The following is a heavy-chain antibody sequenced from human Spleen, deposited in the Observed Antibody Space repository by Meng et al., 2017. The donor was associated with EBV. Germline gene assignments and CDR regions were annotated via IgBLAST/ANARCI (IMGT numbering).Heavy chain of an antibody. J-gene: IGHJ4*02. CDR2: MYQSGST. CDR1: GGSITSSGYS. D-gene: IGHD1-26*01. CDR3: ATIIVPATTMNY. Sequence: QLQLQESGSGLLTPSQTLSLTCAVSGGSITSSGYSWTWIRQPPGKGLEWIGYMYQSGSTYYSPSLKSRATISVDRSKNHLSLKLSSVTAADTAFYYCATIIVPATTMNYWGPGTLVTVSS. V-gene: IGHV4-30-2*01.